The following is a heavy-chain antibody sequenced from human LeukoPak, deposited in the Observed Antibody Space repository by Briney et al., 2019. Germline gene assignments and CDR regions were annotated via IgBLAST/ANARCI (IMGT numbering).Heavy chain of an antibody. CDR2: IGSDGSKK. D-gene: IGHD3-22*01. CDR3: AKEIYYDSSAFFDY. CDR1: GFSFRSYG. V-gene: IGHV3-30*18. Sequence: PGGSLRLSCAAPGFSFRSYGIHWVRQAPGKGLEWVAVIGSDGSKKYYADSVKGRFTISRDNSKNTLYLQMNSLRTGDTAMYFCAKEIYYDSSAFFDYWGQGTLVTVSS. J-gene: IGHJ4*02.